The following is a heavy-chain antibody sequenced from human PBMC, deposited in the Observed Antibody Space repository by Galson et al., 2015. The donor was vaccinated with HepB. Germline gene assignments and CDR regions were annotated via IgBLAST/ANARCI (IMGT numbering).Heavy chain of an antibody. CDR1: RGTFINYA. V-gene: IGHV1-69*13. D-gene: IGHD4-17*01. CDR2: IIPISTTA. J-gene: IGHJ5*02. CDR3: AKSLTVTRRGNWFDP. Sequence: SVKVSCKASRGTFINYAITWVRQAPGQGLEWMGEIIPISTTANYAQKFQGRVTITADESTSTAYMELRRLTSEDTAVYYCAKSLTVTRRGNWFDPWGPGTLVTVSS.